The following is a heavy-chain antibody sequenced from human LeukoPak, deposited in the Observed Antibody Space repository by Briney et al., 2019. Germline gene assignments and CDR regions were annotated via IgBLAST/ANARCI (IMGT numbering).Heavy chain of an antibody. J-gene: IGHJ4*02. V-gene: IGHV3-23*01. Sequence: GSLRPSCAASGFTFSSYAMSWVRQAPGERLEWGSAISGSVGSTYYADSVKGRSTISRDNSTTTPYLQMNSLRAEDTAVHYCAKVRWYGDYWGQGTLVTVSS. D-gene: IGHD6-13*01. CDR2: ISGSVGST. CDR1: GFTFSSYA. CDR3: AKVRWYGDY.